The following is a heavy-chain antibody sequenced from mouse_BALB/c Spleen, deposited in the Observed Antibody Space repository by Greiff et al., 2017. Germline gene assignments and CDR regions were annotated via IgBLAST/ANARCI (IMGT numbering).Heavy chain of an antibody. CDR2: IWGDGST. J-gene: IGHJ2*01. D-gene: IGHD2-1*01. Sequence: QVQLKQSGPGLVAPSQSLSITCTVSGFSLTGYGVNWVRQPPGKGLEWLGMIWGDGSTDYNSALKSRLSISKDNSKSQVFLKMNSLQTDDTARYYCARHGNYYYFDYWGQGTTLTVSS. CDR3: ARHGNYYYFDY. CDR1: GFSLTGYG. V-gene: IGHV2-6-7*01.